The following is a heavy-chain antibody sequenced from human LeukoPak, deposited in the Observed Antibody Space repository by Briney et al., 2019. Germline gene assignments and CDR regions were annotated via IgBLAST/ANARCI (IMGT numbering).Heavy chain of an antibody. D-gene: IGHD3-22*01. CDR3: ASNMIVANTLIDY. Sequence: SVKVSCKASGGTFSSYAISWVRQAPGEGLEWVGGIIPIFGTANYAQKFQGRVTITADKSTSTAYMELSSLRSEDTAVYYCASNMIVANTLIDYWGQGTLVTVSS. CDR1: GGTFSSYA. CDR2: IIPIFGTA. J-gene: IGHJ4*02. V-gene: IGHV1-69*06.